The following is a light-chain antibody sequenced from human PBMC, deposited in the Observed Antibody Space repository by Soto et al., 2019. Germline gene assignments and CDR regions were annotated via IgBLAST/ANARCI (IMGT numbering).Light chain of an antibody. CDR3: QQYSTYTPRT. J-gene: IGKJ1*01. V-gene: IGKV1-5*01. CDR2: DAS. Sequence: DIEMTQSPSTLSAFVTDRVTITCRASQHINNYLAWYQQKPGKAPKVLIYDASTLESGVPLRFSGRGSGTEYTLTISSLQPDDFATYYCQQYSTYTPRTFGQGTKVDIK. CDR1: QHINNY.